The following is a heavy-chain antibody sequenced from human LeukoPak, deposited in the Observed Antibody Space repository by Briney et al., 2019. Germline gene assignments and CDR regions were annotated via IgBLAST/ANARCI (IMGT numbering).Heavy chain of an antibody. V-gene: IGHV4-59*01. CDR1: GASISSYY. CDR2: IYYSGST. D-gene: IGHD3-16*01. CDR3: ASHVLYAFDI. J-gene: IGHJ3*02. Sequence: SETLSLTCTVSGASISSYYCNWIRQPPGKGLDWIGYIYYSGSTNYNPSLKSRVTISVDTSKNQFSLKLSSVTAADTAVYYCASHVLYAFDIWGLGTMVTVSS.